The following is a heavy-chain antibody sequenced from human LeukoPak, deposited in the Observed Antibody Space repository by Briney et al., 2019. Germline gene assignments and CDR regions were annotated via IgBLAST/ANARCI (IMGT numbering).Heavy chain of an antibody. CDR2: INHSGST. CDR1: GGSFSGYY. D-gene: IGHD3-3*01. V-gene: IGHV4-34*01. Sequence: SETLSLTCAVYGGSFSGYYWSWIRQPPGKGLEWIGEINHSGSTNYNPSLKSRVTISVDTSKNQFSLKLSSVTAADTAVYYCARRRVTIFGVVIIPTCYMDVWGKGTTVTVSS. CDR3: ARRRVTIFGVVIIPTCYMDV. J-gene: IGHJ6*03.